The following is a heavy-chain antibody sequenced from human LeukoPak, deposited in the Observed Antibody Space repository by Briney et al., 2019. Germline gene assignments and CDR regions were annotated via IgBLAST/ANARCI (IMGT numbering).Heavy chain of an antibody. CDR2: IYYSGST. CDR3: ARGRGYSYLYYYYYMDV. Sequence: SETLSLTCTVSGGSISSYYWSWIRQPPGKGLEWIGYIYYSGSTNYNPSLKSRVTISVDTSKNQFSLKLSSVTAADTAVYYCARGRGYSYLYYYYYMDVWGKGTTVTVSS. CDR1: GGSISSYY. J-gene: IGHJ6*03. D-gene: IGHD5-18*01. V-gene: IGHV4-59*12.